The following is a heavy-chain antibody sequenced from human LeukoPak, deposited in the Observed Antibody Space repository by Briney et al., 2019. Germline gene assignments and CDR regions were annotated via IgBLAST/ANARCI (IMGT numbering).Heavy chain of an antibody. CDR2: LSYDGTNK. CDR1: GFTFRNYA. V-gene: IGHV3-30*04. CDR3: ARAFSGWFGNFDY. Sequence: GGSLRLSCAASGFTFRNYAIHWVRQAPGKGLEWVAVLSYDGTNKYYADSVKGRFTISRDNSKNTLYLQMNSLRAEDTAMYYCARAFSGWFGNFDYWGQGTLVTVSS. J-gene: IGHJ4*02. D-gene: IGHD6-19*01.